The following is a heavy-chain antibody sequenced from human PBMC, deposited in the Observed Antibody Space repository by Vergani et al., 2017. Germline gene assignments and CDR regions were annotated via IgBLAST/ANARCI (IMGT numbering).Heavy chain of an antibody. CDR3: ARERGMVTTIGRGFAY. CDR1: GYTFTGYY. J-gene: IGHJ4*02. Sequence: QVQLVQSGAEVKKPGASVKVSCKASGYTFTGYYMHWVRQAPGQGVEWMGWINPNSGGTNYAQKFQGWVTMTRDTSISTAYMELSRLRSDDTAGYYCARERGMVTTIGRGFAYWGQGTLVTVAS. D-gene: IGHD5-18*01. V-gene: IGHV1-2*04. CDR2: INPNSGGT.